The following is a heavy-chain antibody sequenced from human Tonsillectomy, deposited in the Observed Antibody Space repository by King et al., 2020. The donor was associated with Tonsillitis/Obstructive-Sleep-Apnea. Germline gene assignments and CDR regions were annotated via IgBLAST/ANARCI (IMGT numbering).Heavy chain of an antibody. V-gene: IGHV3-9*01. CDR3: AKDGLYSKQKWVYYYYMDV. CDR2: ISWNSGSI. CDR1: GFTFDDYA. J-gene: IGHJ6*03. Sequence: VQLVESGGGLVQPGRSLRLSCAASGFTFDDYAMHWVRQAPGKGLEWVSGISWNSGSIGYADSVKGRFTISRDNAKNSLYLQMNSLRAEDTALYYCAKDGLYSKQKWVYYYYMDVWGEGTTVTVSS. D-gene: IGHD4-11*01.